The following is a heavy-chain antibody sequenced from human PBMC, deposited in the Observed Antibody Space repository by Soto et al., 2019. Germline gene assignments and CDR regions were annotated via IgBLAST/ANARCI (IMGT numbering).Heavy chain of an antibody. CDR2: IDPSDSYT. CDR1: GYSFTSYW. Sequence: PGESLKISCKGSGYSFTSYWISWVRQMPGKGLEWMGRIDPSDSYTNYSPSFQGHVTISADKSISTAYLQWSSLKASDTAMYYCARLGYCSGGSCYVSGLDYYGMDVWGQGTTVTVSS. J-gene: IGHJ6*02. D-gene: IGHD2-15*01. V-gene: IGHV5-10-1*01. CDR3: ARLGYCSGGSCYVSGLDYYGMDV.